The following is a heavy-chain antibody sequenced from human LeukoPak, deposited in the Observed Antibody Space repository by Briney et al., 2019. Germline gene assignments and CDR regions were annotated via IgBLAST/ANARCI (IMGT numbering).Heavy chain of an antibody. V-gene: IGHV3-23*01. CDR3: AKSAPTYYDILTGRLLYFDY. CDR1: GFTFSSYA. D-gene: IGHD3-9*01. Sequence: PGRSLRLSCAASGFTFSSYAMSWVRQAPGKGLGRVSAISGSRGSTYYADSVKGRFTISRDNSKNTLYLQMNSLRAEDTAVYYCAKSAPTYYDILTGRLLYFDYWGQGTLVTVSS. J-gene: IGHJ4*02. CDR2: ISGSRGST.